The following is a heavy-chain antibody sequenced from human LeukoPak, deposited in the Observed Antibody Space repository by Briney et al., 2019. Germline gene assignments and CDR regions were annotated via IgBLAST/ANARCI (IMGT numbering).Heavy chain of an antibody. CDR1: GGSISSSSYY. CDR3: ARGDSQNSQLPDY. CDR2: IYCSGST. Sequence: PSETLSLTCTVSGGSISSSSYYWGWIRQPPGKGLEWIGSIYCSGSTYYNPSLKSRVTISVDTSKNQFSLKLSSVTAADTAVYYCARGDSQNSQLPDYWGQGTLVTVSS. D-gene: IGHD2-2*01. V-gene: IGHV4-39*07. J-gene: IGHJ4*02.